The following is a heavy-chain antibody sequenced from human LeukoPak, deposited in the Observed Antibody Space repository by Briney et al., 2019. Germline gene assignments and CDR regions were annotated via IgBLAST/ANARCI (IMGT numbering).Heavy chain of an antibody. CDR3: ARDHDSHYDILTGPDH. D-gene: IGHD3-9*01. V-gene: IGHV1-69*05. CDR2: IIPIFGTA. J-gene: IGHJ5*02. CDR1: GGTFSSYA. Sequence: ASVKVSCKASGGTFSSYAISWVRQAPGQGLEWMGGIIPIFGTANYAQKLQGRLTMTTDTSTTTAYMELRSLRSDDTAVYYCARDHDSHYDILTGPDHWGQGTLVTVSS.